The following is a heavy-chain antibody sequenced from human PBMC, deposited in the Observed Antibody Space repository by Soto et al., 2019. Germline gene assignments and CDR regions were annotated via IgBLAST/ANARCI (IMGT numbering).Heavy chain of an antibody. Sequence: SETLSLTCTVSGGSISSGGYYWSWIRQHPGEGLEWIGYIYYSGSTYYNPSLKSRVTISVDTSKNQFSLKLSSVTAADTAVYYCARGGTVNANWRPNWFDPWGQGTQVTVSS. V-gene: IGHV4-31*03. CDR3: ARGGTVNANWRPNWFDP. CDR2: IYYSGST. J-gene: IGHJ5*02. D-gene: IGHD1-1*01. CDR1: GGSISSGGYY.